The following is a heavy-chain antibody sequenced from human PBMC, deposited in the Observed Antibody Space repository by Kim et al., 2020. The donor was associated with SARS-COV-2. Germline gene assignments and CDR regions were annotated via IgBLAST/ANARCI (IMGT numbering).Heavy chain of an antibody. Sequence: GGSLRLSCAASGFTFSSYGMHWVRQAPGKGLEWVAVISYDGSNKYYADSVKGRFTISRDNSKNTLYLQMNSLRAEDTAVYYCAKDSHIAVAGGWGFDPWGQGTLVTVSS. J-gene: IGHJ5*02. CDR2: ISYDGSNK. D-gene: IGHD6-19*01. V-gene: IGHV3-30*18. CDR1: GFTFSSYG. CDR3: AKDSHIAVAGGWGFDP.